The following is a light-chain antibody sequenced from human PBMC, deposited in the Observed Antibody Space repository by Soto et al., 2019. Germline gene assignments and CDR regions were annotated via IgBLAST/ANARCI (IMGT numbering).Light chain of an antibody. J-gene: IGLJ2*01. V-gene: IGLV2-14*03. CDR1: SSDVGGYNY. Sequence: QSALTQPASVSGSPGQSITISCTGTSSDVGGYNYVSWYQQHPGKAPKLMIHDVSKRPSGISDRFSGSKSGNTASLTISGLRSADEADYYCSSYTSSSKVRFGGGTKLTVL. CDR3: SSYTSSSKVR. CDR2: DVS.